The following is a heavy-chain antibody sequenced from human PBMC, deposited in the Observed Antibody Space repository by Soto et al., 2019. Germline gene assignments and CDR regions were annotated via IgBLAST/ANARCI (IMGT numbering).Heavy chain of an antibody. V-gene: IGHV1-18*01. D-gene: IGHD5-12*01. CDR1: GYTFTSYG. Sequence: ASVKVSCKASGYTFTSYGISWVRQAPGQGLEWMGWISAYNGNTNYAQKLQGRVTMTTDTSTSTAYMELRGLRSDDTAVYYCARDQYSGYDESFFDYWGQGTLVTVSS. CDR3: ARDQYSGYDESFFDY. CDR2: ISAYNGNT. J-gene: IGHJ4*02.